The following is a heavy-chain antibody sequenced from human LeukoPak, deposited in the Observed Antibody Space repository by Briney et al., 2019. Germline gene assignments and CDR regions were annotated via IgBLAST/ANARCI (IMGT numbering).Heavy chain of an antibody. V-gene: IGHV4-59*01. D-gene: IGHD3-22*01. CDR1: GGSISSYY. CDR2: IYYSGST. J-gene: IGHJ4*02. CDR3: ARTRSYYESSGYINYFDY. Sequence: KTSETLSLTCTVSGGSISSYYWSWIRQPPGKGLEWIGYIYYSGSTNYNPSLKSRVTISVDTSKNQFSLKLSSVTAADTAVYYCARTRSYYESSGYINYFDYWGQGTLVTVSS.